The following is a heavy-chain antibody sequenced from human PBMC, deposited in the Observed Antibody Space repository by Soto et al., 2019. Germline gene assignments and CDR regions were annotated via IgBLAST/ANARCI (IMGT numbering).Heavy chain of an antibody. J-gene: IGHJ6*02. V-gene: IGHV3-9*01. Sequence: PGGSLRLSCAGSGFIFDDHAMHWVRQVPGRGLEWVSGISWDSGITDYGDSVKGRFTISRDNAKNSLYLQMNSLRPEDTAIYYCSKDDGGVWSAPRGGSCPYFGMDVWGQGTTVTGSS. D-gene: IGHD3-3*01. CDR1: GFIFDDHA. CDR3: SKDDGGVWSAPRGGSCPYFGMDV. CDR2: ISWDSGIT.